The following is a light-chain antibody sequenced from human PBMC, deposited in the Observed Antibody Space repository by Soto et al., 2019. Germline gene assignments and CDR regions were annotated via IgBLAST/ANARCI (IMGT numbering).Light chain of an antibody. CDR1: SSDVGGYNY. V-gene: IGLV2-14*01. J-gene: IGLJ1*01. CDR2: DVS. Sequence: QSVLTQPASVSGSPGQSIAISCTGTSSDVGGYNYVSWYQQHAGKAPKLLINDVSNRPSGVSSRFSGSKSGNTASLTISGLQAEDEADYYCCSYTISSTYVFGTGTKVTVL. CDR3: CSYTISSTYV.